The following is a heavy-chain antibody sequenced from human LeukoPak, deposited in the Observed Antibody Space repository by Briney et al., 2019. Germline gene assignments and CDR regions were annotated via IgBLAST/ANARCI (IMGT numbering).Heavy chain of an antibody. CDR3: AREISDDSSGCLDY. CDR2: IIPILGIA. V-gene: IGHV1-69*04. Sequence: SVRVSCKASGGTFSSYAISWVRQAPGQGLEWMGRIIPILGIANYAQKFQGRVTITADKSTSTAYMELSSLRSEDTAVYYCAREISDDSSGCLDYWGQGTLVTVSS. D-gene: IGHD3-22*01. J-gene: IGHJ4*02. CDR1: GGTFSSYA.